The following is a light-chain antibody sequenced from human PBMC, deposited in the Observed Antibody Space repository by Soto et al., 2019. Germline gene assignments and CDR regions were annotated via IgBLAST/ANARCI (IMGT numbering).Light chain of an antibody. CDR3: QQYNTWWT. V-gene: IGKV3-15*01. CDR1: QSVSNN. Sequence: EIVMTQSPATLSVSPGERATLSCRASQSVSNNLAWYQKKPGQAPRLLIYGASTRATGIPARFSGSGSGTEFTLTISSLQSEDFAFYYCQQYNTWWTVGQGTRVDIK. CDR2: GAS. J-gene: IGKJ1*01.